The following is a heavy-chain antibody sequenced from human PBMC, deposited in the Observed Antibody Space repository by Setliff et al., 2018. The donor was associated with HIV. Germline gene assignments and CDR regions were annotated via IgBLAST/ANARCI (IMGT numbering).Heavy chain of an antibody. CDR3: AKDRRSGDYYYYYMDV. V-gene: IGHV3-30*02. CDR1: GFTFSSYG. J-gene: IGHJ6*03. CDR2: IRYDGSNK. D-gene: IGHD3-3*01. Sequence: GGSLRLSCAASGFTFSSYGMHWVRQAPGKGLEWVAFIRYDGSNKYYADSVKGRFTISRDNSKNTLYLQMNSLRAEDTAVYYCAKDRRSGDYYYYYMDVWGKGTTVTDSS.